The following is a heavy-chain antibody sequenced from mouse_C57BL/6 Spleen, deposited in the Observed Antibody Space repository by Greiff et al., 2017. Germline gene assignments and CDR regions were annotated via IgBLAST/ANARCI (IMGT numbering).Heavy chain of an antibody. CDR2: ISSGSSTI. CDR1: GFTFSDYG. CDR3: ARRSSPYYYAMDY. V-gene: IGHV5-17*01. Sequence: EVKLMESGGGLVKPGGSLKLSCAASGFTFSDYGMHWVRQAPEKGLEWVAYISSGSSTIYYADTVKDRFTISRDNAKNTLFLQMTSLRSEDTAMYYCARRSSPYYYAMDYWGQGTSVTVSS. J-gene: IGHJ4*01. D-gene: IGHD1-1*01.